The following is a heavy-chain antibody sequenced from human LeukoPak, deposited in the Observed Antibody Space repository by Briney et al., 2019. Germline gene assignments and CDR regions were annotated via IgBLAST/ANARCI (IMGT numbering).Heavy chain of an antibody. D-gene: IGHD6-19*01. V-gene: IGHV4-59*01. CDR3: ARRIAVAYDSFDI. Sequence: SETLSLTCTVPRGSLSRDFWSWIREPPGKGLEWIGYILYSGSTNYNPSPKSRVTISVDTSKNQFSLKLSSVTAADTAVYYCARRIAVAYDSFDIWGQGTMVTVSS. CDR2: ILYSGST. J-gene: IGHJ3*02. CDR1: RGSLSRDF.